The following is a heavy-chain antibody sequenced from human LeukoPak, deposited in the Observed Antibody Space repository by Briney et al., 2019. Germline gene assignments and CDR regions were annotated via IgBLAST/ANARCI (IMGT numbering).Heavy chain of an antibody. J-gene: IGHJ4*02. CDR2: INPSGGST. D-gene: IGHD1-26*01. CDR3: TRELGGSYNDY. CDR1: GYTFTSYY. Sequence: ASVKVSCKASGYTFTSYYIHWVRQAPGQGLEGVGIINPSGGSTTYGQKFQGRVTMTRDTSTSTVYMELSSLRPEDTAVYYCTRELGGSYNDYWGQGTLVTVPS. V-gene: IGHV1-46*01.